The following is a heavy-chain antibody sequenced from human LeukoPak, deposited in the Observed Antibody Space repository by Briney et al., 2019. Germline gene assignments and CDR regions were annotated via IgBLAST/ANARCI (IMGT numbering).Heavy chain of an antibody. CDR2: IYCSGST. CDR1: GGSISSSSYY. J-gene: IGHJ5*02. Sequence: SETLSLTCTVSGGSISSSSYYWGWIRQPPGKGLEWIGSIYCSGSTNYNPSLKSRVTISVDTSKNQFSLKLSSVTAADTAVYYCARRPYYDILTGYYRPYTWFDPWDQGTLVPVSS. V-gene: IGHV4-39*07. D-gene: IGHD3-9*01. CDR3: ARRPYYDILTGYYRPYTWFDP.